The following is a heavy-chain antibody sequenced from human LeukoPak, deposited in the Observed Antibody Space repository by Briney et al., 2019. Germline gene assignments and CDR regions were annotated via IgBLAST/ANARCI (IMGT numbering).Heavy chain of an antibody. CDR1: GGSISSSSYY. CDR3: ASALAVAGTTYYFDY. D-gene: IGHD6-19*01. V-gene: IGHV4-39*01. J-gene: IGHJ4*02. CDR2: IYYSGSA. Sequence: SETLSLTCTVSGGSISSSSYYWGWIRQPPGKGLEWIGSIYYSGSAYYNPSLKSRVTISVDTSKNQFSLKLSSVTAADTAVYYCASALAVAGTTYYFDYWGQGTLVTVSS.